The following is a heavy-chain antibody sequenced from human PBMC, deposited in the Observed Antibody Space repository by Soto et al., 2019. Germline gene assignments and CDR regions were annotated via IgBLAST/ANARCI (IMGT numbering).Heavy chain of an antibody. D-gene: IGHD3-3*01. CDR3: ARDAIFGEELPGAFDI. CDR1: GYTFTSYD. CDR2: MNPNSGNT. V-gene: IGHV1-8*01. J-gene: IGHJ3*02. Sequence: ASVKVSCKASGYTFTSYDINWVRQATGQGLEWMGWMNPNSGNTGYAQKFQGRVTMTRNTSISTAYMELSSLRSEDTAVYYCARDAIFGEELPGAFDIWGQGTMVTISS.